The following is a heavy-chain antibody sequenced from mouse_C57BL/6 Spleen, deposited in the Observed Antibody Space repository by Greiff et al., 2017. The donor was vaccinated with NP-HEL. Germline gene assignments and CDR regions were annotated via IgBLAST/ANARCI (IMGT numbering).Heavy chain of an antibody. CDR3: AREDITSYFDV. CDR2: ISDGGSYT. Sequence: EVKLMESGGGLVKPGGSLKLSCAASGFTFSSYAMSWVRQTPEKRLEWVATISDGGSYTYYPDNVKGRFTISRDNAKNNLYLQMSHLKSEDTAMYYCAREDITSYFDVWGTGTTVTVSS. V-gene: IGHV5-4*01. D-gene: IGHD1-1*01. J-gene: IGHJ1*03. CDR1: GFTFSSYA.